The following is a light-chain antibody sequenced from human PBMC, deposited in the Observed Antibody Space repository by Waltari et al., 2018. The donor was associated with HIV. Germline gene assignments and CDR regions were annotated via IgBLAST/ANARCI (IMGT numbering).Light chain of an antibody. Sequence: QSALTQPASVSGSPGQSITISCTGTSSDVGGYHYVSWYQQHPVKAPKLMIYEVSNRPSGVSNLFSGSKSGNTASLTISGLQAEDEADYYCSSYTSSSTYVFGTGTKVTVL. CDR3: SSYTSSSTYV. V-gene: IGLV2-14*01. CDR1: SSDVGGYHY. J-gene: IGLJ1*01. CDR2: EVS.